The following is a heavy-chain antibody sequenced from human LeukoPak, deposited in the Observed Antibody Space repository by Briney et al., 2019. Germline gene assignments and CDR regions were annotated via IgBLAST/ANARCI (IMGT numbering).Heavy chain of an antibody. Sequence: HPGGSLRLSCAASGFTFSIYGTHWVRQAPGKGLEWVAFIRYDGSNKYYADSVKGRFTISRDNAKNTLYLLLNSLRAEDTAIYYCAKDESGGVVSFDYWGQGTLVTVSS. J-gene: IGHJ4*02. V-gene: IGHV3-30*02. CDR2: IRYDGSNK. CDR1: GFTFSIYG. D-gene: IGHD3-3*01. CDR3: AKDESGGVVSFDY.